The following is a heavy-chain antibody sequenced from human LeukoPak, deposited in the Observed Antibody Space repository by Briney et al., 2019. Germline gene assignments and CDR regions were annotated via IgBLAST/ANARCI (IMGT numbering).Heavy chain of an antibody. Sequence: GRSLRLSCAASGFTFSSYAMHWVRQAPGKGLEWVAVISYDGSNKYYADSVKGRFTISRDNSKNTLYLQMNSLRAEDTAVYYCARDYVVVVAATATYYYGMDVWGQGTTVTVSS. CDR3: ARDYVVVVAATATYYYGMDV. J-gene: IGHJ6*02. CDR1: GFTFSSYA. D-gene: IGHD2-15*01. CDR2: ISYDGSNK. V-gene: IGHV3-30*04.